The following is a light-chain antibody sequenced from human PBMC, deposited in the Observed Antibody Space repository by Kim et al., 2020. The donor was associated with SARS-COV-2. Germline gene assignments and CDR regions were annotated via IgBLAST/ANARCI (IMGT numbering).Light chain of an antibody. CDR1: QSVSGN. Sequence: VSPGERARLSCRASQSVSGNLAWYQQKPGQAPGLLIYGASTTAAGIPGRFSGSGSGTDFTLTISSLQSEDFAIYYCQQYNNWPRTFGQGTKVDIK. CDR2: GAS. V-gene: IGKV3-15*01. J-gene: IGKJ1*01. CDR3: QQYNNWPRT.